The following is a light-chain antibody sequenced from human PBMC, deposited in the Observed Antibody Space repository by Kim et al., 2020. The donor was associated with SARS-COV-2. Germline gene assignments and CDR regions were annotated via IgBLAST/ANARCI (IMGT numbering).Light chain of an antibody. CDR2: RNN. CDR1: DNNVGNEG. CDR3: SAGDNSLPTWV. V-gene: IGLV10-54*04. J-gene: IGLJ3*02. Sequence: QAGLTQPPSVSKGLRQTATLTCTGNDNNVGNEGAAWLQQHQGHPPKLLSYRNNNRPSGISERFSASRSGSTASLTITGLQPEDEADYYCSAGDNSLPTWVFGGGTKLTVL.